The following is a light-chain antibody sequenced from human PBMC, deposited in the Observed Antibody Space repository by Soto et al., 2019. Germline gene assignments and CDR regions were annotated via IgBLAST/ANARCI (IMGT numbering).Light chain of an antibody. V-gene: IGKV1-39*01. Sequence: DIQMTQSPSSLSASVGDRVTITCRASQSISSYLNWYQQKPGKAPKLLIYAASSLQSGVPSRFSGSGSGTDLTLTISSLQLEDFAIYYCKQSYSPPRTFGQGTRLEIK. CDR3: KQSYSPPRT. CDR2: AAS. CDR1: QSISSY. J-gene: IGKJ5*01.